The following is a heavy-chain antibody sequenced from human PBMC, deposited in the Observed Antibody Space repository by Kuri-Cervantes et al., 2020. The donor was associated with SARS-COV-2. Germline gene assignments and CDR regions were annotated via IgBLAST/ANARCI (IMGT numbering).Heavy chain of an antibody. Sequence: GGSLRLSGTASGFTFNTDNMKRVRRAPGKGLEGVSGIGPSNTYIYYADSVKGRFSISRDNAKTSQYLQMNSLRAEDTAVYYCARECLGRTYYMDVWGKGTTVTVSS. V-gene: IGHV3-21*01. CDR3: ARECLGRTYYMDV. CDR1: GFTFNTDN. J-gene: IGHJ6*03. D-gene: IGHD2-15*01. CDR2: IGPSNTYI.